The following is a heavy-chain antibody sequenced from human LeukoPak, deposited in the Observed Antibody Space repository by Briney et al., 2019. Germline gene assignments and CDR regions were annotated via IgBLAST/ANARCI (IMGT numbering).Heavy chain of an antibody. CDR2: VSGSGRST. D-gene: IGHD3-16*02. CDR3: AKHRYPEYYYYMDV. J-gene: IGHJ6*03. Sequence: GGSLRLSCAGSGFTFSSYAMSWVRQAPGKGLEWVSAVSGSGRSTYYADSVKGRFTISRDNSKNTLYLQVNSLRAEDTAVYYCAKHRYPEYYYYMDVWGKGTTVTVSS. CDR1: GFTFSSYA. V-gene: IGHV3-23*01.